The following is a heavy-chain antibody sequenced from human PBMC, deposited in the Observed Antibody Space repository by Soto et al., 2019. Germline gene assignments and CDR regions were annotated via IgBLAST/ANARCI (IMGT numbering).Heavy chain of an antibody. D-gene: IGHD6-13*01. Sequence: EVQLLESGGGLVPPGGSLRLSCAASGFTFSSYAMSWVRQAPGKGLEWVLAVSSSGGSTYYADSVKGRFTISRDNSKNTLYLQMNSLRAEDTAVYYCAKYSTSWRGGQFDYWGQGTLVTVSS. V-gene: IGHV3-23*01. J-gene: IGHJ4*02. CDR2: VSSSGGST. CDR3: AKYSTSWRGGQFDY. CDR1: GFTFSSYA.